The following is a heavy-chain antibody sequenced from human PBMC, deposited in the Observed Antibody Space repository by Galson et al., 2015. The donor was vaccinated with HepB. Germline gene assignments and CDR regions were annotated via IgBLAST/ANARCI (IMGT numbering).Heavy chain of an antibody. CDR2: ISASNGNR. J-gene: IGHJ1*01. Sequence: SVKVSCKASGYTFTTYGISWVRQAPGQGLEWMGWISASNGNRNYAQKLKGRVTMTTDTSTSTAHMELRSLRSDDTAVYYCARGPWFGELTGILVLQHWGQGTLVTVSS. CDR1: GYTFTTYG. CDR3: ARGPWFGELTGILVLQH. D-gene: IGHD3-10*01. V-gene: IGHV1-18*01.